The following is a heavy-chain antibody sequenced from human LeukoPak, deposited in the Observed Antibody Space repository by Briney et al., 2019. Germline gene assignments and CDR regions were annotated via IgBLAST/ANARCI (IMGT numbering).Heavy chain of an antibody. CDR3: AREQDREASATIVGDY. CDR2: IKKDGSEK. CDR1: GFTFSSHR. J-gene: IGHJ4*02. V-gene: IGHV3-7*01. D-gene: IGHD2-15*01. Sequence: GGSLRLSCAASGFTFSSHRMSWVRQAPGKGLEWVANIKKDGSEKYYVDSVKGRFTVSRDNARNSLFLQMNSLRAEDTALYYCAREQDREASATIVGDYWGQGTLVTVSS.